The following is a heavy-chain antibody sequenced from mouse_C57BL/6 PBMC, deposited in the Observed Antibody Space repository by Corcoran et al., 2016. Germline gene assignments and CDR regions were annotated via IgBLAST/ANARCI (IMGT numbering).Heavy chain of an antibody. CDR1: GYTFTDYY. CDR2: INPYNGGT. V-gene: IGHV1-19*01. Sequence: EVQLQQSGPVLVKPGASVKMSCKASGYTFTDYYMNWVKQSHGKSLEWIGVINPYNGGTSYNQKFKGKATLTVDKSSSTAYMELNSLTSEDSAVYYCAIICDGAMDYWGQGTLVTVSP. J-gene: IGHJ4*01. D-gene: IGHD2-13*01. CDR3: AIICDGAMDY.